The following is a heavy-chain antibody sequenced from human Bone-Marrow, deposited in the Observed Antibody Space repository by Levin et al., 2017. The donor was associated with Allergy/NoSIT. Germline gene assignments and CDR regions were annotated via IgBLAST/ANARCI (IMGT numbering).Heavy chain of an antibody. CDR3: ARATLAAAGTAPVYYFDY. D-gene: IGHD6-13*01. V-gene: IGHV1-69*13. CDR1: GGTFSSYA. Sequence: PWASVKVSCKASGGTFSSYAISWVRQAPGQGLEWMGGIIPIFGTANYAQKFQGRVTITADESTSTAYMELSSLRSEDTAVYYCARATLAAAGTAPVYYFDYWGQGTLVTVSS. CDR2: IIPIFGTA. J-gene: IGHJ4*02.